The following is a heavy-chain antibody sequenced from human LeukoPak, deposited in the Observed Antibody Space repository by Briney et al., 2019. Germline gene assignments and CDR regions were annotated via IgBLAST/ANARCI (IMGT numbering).Heavy chain of an antibody. CDR3: ARVDTAMATSPVFDY. CDR2: IYYSGST. J-gene: IGHJ4*02. CDR1: GGSISSYY. V-gene: IGHV4-59*01. Sequence: PSETLSLTCTVSGGSISSYYWSWIRQPPGKGLEWIGYIYYSGSTNYNPSLKSRVTISVDTSKNQFSLKLSSVTAADTAVYYCARVDTAMATSPVFDYWGQGTLVTVSS. D-gene: IGHD5-18*01.